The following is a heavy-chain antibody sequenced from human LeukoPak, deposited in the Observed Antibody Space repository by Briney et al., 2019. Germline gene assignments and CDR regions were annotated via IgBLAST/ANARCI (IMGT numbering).Heavy chain of an antibody. D-gene: IGHD2-15*01. CDR3: ARAPHPVNSPWVDYFDY. J-gene: IGHJ4*02. CDR1: GYTFTGYY. Sequence: ASVKVSCKASGYTFTGYYMHWVRQAPGQGLEWMGRINPNSGGTNYAQKFQGRVTMTRDTSISTAYMELSRLRSDDTAVYYCARAPHPVNSPWVDYFDYWGQGTLVTVSS. V-gene: IGHV1-2*06. CDR2: INPNSGGT.